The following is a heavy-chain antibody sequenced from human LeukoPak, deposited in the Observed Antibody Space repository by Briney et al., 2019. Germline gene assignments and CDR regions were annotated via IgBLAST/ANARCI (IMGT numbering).Heavy chain of an antibody. Sequence: PGGSLRLSCAASGFTFSSYWMHWVRQAPAKGLVWVSRINSDGSSTSYADSVKGRFTGSRDNAKNTLYLQMNSLRAEDTAVYYCARDRYCSSTSCYSWFDPWGQGTLVTVSS. J-gene: IGHJ5*02. CDR2: INSDGSST. CDR1: GFTFSSYW. CDR3: ARDRYCSSTSCYSWFDP. V-gene: IGHV3-74*01. D-gene: IGHD2-2*01.